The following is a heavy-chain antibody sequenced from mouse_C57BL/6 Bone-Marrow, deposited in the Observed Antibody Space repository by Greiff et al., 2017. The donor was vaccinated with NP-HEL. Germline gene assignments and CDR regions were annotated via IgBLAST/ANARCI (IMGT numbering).Heavy chain of an antibody. CDR3: SEDTAVYYCALITAVMAPGY. Sequence: QVQLQQSGPELARPWASVKISCQAFYTFSRRVHFAIRDTNSWMQWVKQRPGQGLDGIGAFYPGYGDTSSNQKFKGKATLTADKSSNTAYMQLSSLTSEDTAVYYCALITAVMAPGYWGNGATLT. V-gene: IGHV1-87*01. J-gene: IGHJ2*01. CDR1: YTFSRRVH. CDR2: GQGLDGIG. D-gene: IGHD1-1*01.